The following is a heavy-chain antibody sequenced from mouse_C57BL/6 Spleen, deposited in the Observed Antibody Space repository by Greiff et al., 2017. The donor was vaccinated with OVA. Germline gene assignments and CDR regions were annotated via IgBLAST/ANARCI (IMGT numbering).Heavy chain of an antibody. J-gene: IGHJ3*01. CDR2: INPYNGGT. CDR1: GYTFTDYY. V-gene: IGHV1-19*01. CDR3: ATYYSNYVGFAY. Sequence: VHVKQSGPVLVKPGASVKMSCKASGYTFTDYYMNWVKQSHGKSLEWIGVINPYNGGTSYNQKFKGKATLTVDKSSSTAYMELNSLTSEDSAVYYCATYYSNYVGFAYWGQGTLVTVSA. D-gene: IGHD2-5*01.